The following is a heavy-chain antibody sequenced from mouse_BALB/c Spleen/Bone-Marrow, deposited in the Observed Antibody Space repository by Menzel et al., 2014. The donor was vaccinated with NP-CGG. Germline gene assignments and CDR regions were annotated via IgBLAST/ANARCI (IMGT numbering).Heavy chain of an antibody. J-gene: IGHJ3*01. Sequence: VQVVESGAELVKPGASVKLSCKASGYTFTSYYMYWVKQRPGQGLEWIGEINPSNGGTNLNEKFKSKATLTVDKSSSTAYMQLSSLTSEDSAVYYCTREGDSPFAYWGQGTLVTVSA. V-gene: IGHV1S81*02. D-gene: IGHD2-13*01. CDR3: TREGDSPFAY. CDR2: INPSNGGT. CDR1: GYTFTSYY.